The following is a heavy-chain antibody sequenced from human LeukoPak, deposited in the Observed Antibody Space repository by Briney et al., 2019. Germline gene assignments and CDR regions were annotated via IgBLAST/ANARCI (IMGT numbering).Heavy chain of an antibody. J-gene: IGHJ4*02. CDR3: ARGGYGLDY. CDR2: ISYDGSNK. CDR1: GFTFSSYA. V-gene: IGHV3-30-3*01. Sequence: GRSLRLSCAASGFTFSSYAMHWVRQAPGKGLEWVAVISYDGSNKYYADSVKGRFTISRDNSKNTLYLQMNSLRAEDTAVYYCARGGYGLDYWGQGTLVTVSS. D-gene: IGHD5-12*01.